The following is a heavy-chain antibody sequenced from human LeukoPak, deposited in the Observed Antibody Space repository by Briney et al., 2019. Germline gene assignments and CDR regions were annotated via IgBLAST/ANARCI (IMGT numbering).Heavy chain of an antibody. J-gene: IGHJ3*02. Sequence: GGSLRLSCAASGFTSSSYAMNWVRQAPGKGLEWVSVISGSGGSTYYADSVKGRFTISRDNSKNTLYLQMNSLRAEDTAVYYCAKAFSRGAFDMWGQGTMVTVSS. CDR3: AKAFSRGAFDM. CDR1: GFTSSSYA. V-gene: IGHV3-23*01. CDR2: ISGSGGST.